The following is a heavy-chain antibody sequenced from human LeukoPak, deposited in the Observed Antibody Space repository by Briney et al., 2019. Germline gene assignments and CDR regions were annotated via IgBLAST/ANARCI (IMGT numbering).Heavy chain of an antibody. D-gene: IGHD2-15*01. Sequence: PSETLSLTCIVSGGSISSSSYYWGWIRQPPGKGLEWIGSIYYSGSTCYNPSLKSRVTISVDTSKNQFSLKLRSVTAADTAVYYCARVRYCSGGSCSSPTYFDYWGQGTLVTVSS. CDR2: IYYSGST. V-gene: IGHV4-39*07. CDR1: GGSISSSSYY. J-gene: IGHJ4*02. CDR3: ARVRYCSGGSCSSPTYFDY.